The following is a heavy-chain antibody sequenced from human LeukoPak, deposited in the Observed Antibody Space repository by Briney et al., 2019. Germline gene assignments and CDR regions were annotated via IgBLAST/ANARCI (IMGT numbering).Heavy chain of an antibody. D-gene: IGHD5-18*01. CDR1: GASLSRSDYF. Sequence: PSETLSLTCTVSGASLSRSDYFWGWIRQPPGKGLEWIGSIYYSGSTYYSPSLKGRVTISVDTSKNQFSLKLSSVTAADTAVYFCARSGYSFLVDSWGQGTLVTVSA. J-gene: IGHJ4*02. CDR2: IYYSGST. CDR3: ARSGYSFLVDS. V-gene: IGHV4-39*01.